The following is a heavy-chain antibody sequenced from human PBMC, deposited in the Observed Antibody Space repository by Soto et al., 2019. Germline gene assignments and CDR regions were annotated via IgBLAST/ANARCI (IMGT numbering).Heavy chain of an antibody. J-gene: IGHJ4*02. V-gene: IGHV4-34*01. CDR3: ASDSFPGFPFDY. Sequence: SETLSLTCAVSGGSLGSYYGSWIRQPPGKGLEWIGEINHGGSTNYNPSLKSRVSISIDMSKNQISLKLRSVTAADTAVYYCASDSFPGFPFDYWGQGNLVTVSS. CDR1: GGSLGSYY. CDR2: INHGGST. D-gene: IGHD2-21*01.